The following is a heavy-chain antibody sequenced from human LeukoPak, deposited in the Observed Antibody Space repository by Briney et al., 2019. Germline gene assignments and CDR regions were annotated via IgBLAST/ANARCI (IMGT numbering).Heavy chain of an antibody. CDR1: GFTFSSYA. D-gene: IGHD6-13*01. V-gene: IGHV3-23*01. Sequence: GGSLRFSCAASGFTFSSYAMSWVRQAPGKGLEGVSAISGSGGSTYYAVTVKGRFTISSDNSKNPLYLQMNSLRAEDTAVYYCAKVLRKAYSSWYVPENLNFDYWGQGTLVTVSS. CDR3: AKVLRKAYSSWYVPENLNFDY. J-gene: IGHJ4*02. CDR2: ISGSGGST.